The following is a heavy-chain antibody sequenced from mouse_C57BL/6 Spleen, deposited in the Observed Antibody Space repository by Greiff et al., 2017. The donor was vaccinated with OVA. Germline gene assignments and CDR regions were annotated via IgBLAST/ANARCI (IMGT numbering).Heavy chain of an antibody. V-gene: IGHV1-4*01. D-gene: IGHD1-1*01. J-gene: IGHJ1*03. CDR2: INPSSGYT. CDR1: GYTFTSYT. Sequence: VKLMESGAELARPGASVKMSCKASGYTFTSYTMHWVKQRPGQGLEWIGYINPSSGYTKYNQKFKDKATLTADKSSSTAYMQLSSLTSEDSAVYYCARDYYGSRGFDVWGTGTTVTVSS. CDR3: ARDYYGSRGFDV.